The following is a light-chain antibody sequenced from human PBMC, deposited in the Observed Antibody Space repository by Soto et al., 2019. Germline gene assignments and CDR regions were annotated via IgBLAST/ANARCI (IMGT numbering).Light chain of an antibody. Sequence: EIVLTQSPATLSLSPGERATLCCRASRSVSSYLAWYQQKPGQAPRLLIYDTSKRATGIPARFSGSGSGTDFTLTISSLEPEDFAVYYCQERTNWPRSFTFGPGTKVDIK. CDR1: RSVSSY. V-gene: IGKV3-11*01. CDR2: DTS. CDR3: QERTNWPRSFT. J-gene: IGKJ3*01.